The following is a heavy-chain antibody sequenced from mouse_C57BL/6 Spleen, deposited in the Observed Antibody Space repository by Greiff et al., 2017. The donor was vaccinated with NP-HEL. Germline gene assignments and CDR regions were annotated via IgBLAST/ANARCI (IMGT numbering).Heavy chain of an antibody. V-gene: IGHV1-15*01. CDR1: GYTFTDYE. J-gene: IGHJ3*01. CDR3: TRGELLRTWFAY. Sequence: QVQLQQSGAELVRPGASVTLSCKASGYTFTDYEMHWVKQTPVHGLEWIGAIDPETGGTAYNQKFKGKAILTADKSSSTAYMELRSLTSEDSAVYYCTRGELLRTWFAYWGQGTLVTVSA. D-gene: IGHD1-1*01. CDR2: IDPETGGT.